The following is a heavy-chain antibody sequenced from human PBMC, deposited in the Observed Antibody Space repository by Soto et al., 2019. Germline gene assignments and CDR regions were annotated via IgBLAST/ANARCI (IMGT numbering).Heavy chain of an antibody. D-gene: IGHD3-16*01. V-gene: IGHV4-34*01. J-gene: IGHJ5*02. CDR1: GGSFSGYY. CDR3: ARGRIMITFGGSWFDP. Sequence: QVQLQQWGAGLLKPSETLSLTCAVYGGSFSGYYWSWIRQPPGKGLEWIGEINHSGSTNYNPALKSRITRPVDTSKNQFSLKLSSVTAADTAVYYCARGRIMITFGGSWFDPWGQGTLVTVSS. CDR2: INHSGST.